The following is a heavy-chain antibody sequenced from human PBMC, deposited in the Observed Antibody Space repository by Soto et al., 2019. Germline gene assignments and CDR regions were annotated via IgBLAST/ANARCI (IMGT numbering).Heavy chain of an antibody. CDR3: AKASHCNKGRCSLGLIGDRAFDI. CDR1: GLTFSAYG. J-gene: IGHJ3*02. V-gene: IGHV3-30*18. Sequence: QARLVESGGGVVQPGRSLRLSCEASGLTFSAYGMHWVRQAPGKGLECVATISYDGSKKYFGDSVKGRFTISRDNSMSTLYLEMNSLRTEDTAVYYCAKASHCNKGRCSLGLIGDRAFDIWGQGTMVTVSS. CDR2: ISYDGSKK. D-gene: IGHD2-8*01.